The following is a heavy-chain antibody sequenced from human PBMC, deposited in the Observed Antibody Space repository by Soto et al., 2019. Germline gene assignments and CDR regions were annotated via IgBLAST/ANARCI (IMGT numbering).Heavy chain of an antibody. Sequence: ETLSLTCTVSGGSISSSSYYRGWIRQPPGKGLEWIGSIYYSGSTYYNPSLKSRVTISVDTSKNQFSLKLSSVTAADTAVYYCARRGDFWSGYYNPSYFDYWGQGTLVTVSS. CDR1: GGSISSSSYY. CDR2: IYYSGST. J-gene: IGHJ4*02. V-gene: IGHV4-39*01. CDR3: ARRGDFWSGYYNPSYFDY. D-gene: IGHD3-3*01.